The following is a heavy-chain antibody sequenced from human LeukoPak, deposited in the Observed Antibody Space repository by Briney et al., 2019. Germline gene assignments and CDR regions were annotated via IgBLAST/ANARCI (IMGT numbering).Heavy chain of an antibody. CDR2: IYYSGST. CDR3: ARHVRYYGMDA. J-gene: IGHJ6*02. V-gene: IGHV4-39*01. CDR1: GGSISGTTYF. D-gene: IGHD6-6*01. Sequence: SETLSLTCTVSGGSISGTTYFWVWIRQPPGKGLEWIGTIYYSGSTYYNPSLKSRVTISVDTSKNHFSLNLSSVTAADTAVYYRARHVRYYGMDAWGQGTTVTVSS.